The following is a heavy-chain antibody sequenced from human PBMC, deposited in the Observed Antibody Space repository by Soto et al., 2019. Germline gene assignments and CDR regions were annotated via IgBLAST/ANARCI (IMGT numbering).Heavy chain of an antibody. J-gene: IGHJ6*02. V-gene: IGHV5-51*01. CDR1: GYSFTSYW. CDR3: ARHAPYYDFWSGYYTRNYYYYGMDV. D-gene: IGHD3-3*01. CDR2: IYPGDSDT. Sequence: GESLKISCKGSGYSFTSYWIGWVRQMPGKGLEWMGIIYPGDSDTRYSPSFQGQVTISADKSISTAYLQWSSLKASDTAMYYCARHAPYYDFWSGYYTRNYYYYGMDVWGQGTTVTVSS.